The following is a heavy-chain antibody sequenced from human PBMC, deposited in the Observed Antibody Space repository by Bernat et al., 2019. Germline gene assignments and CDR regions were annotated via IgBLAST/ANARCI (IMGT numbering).Heavy chain of an antibody. Sequence: QVQLQESGPGLVKPSQTLSLTCTVSGGSISSGSYYWSWIRQPAGKGLEWIGRIYSSGSTNYNPSLKSRVTISVDTSKNQFSLKLGSVTAADTAVYYCAIDDQEGPAYWGQGTLVTVSS. V-gene: IGHV4-61*02. CDR1: GGSISSGSYY. CDR2: IYSSGST. J-gene: IGHJ4*02. CDR3: AIDDQEGPAY.